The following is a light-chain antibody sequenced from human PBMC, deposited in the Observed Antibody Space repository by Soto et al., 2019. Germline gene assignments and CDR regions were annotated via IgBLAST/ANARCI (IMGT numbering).Light chain of an antibody. J-gene: IGKJ1*01. Sequence: EIVMTQSPATLSVSPGERATLSCRASQSVTTSYLAWYQQKPGQAPRLLIYGASSRATGVPDRFSGSGSGTDFTLTISRLEPEDFAVYYCQHYGSSPRFGQGTKVDIK. V-gene: IGKV3-20*01. CDR1: QSVTTSY. CDR3: QHYGSSPR. CDR2: GAS.